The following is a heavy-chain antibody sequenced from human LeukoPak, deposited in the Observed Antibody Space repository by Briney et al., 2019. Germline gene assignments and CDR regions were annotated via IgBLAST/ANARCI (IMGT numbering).Heavy chain of an antibody. J-gene: IGHJ4*02. CDR2: IWYDGSNK. Sequence: GGSLRLSCAASGFTFSSYGIHWVRQAPGEGLEWVAVIWYDGSNKYYADSVKGRFTISRDNSKNALYLQMNSLRAEDTAVYYCAREGPSYGDHFDYWGQGTLVTVSS. CDR3: AREGPSYGDHFDY. D-gene: IGHD4-17*01. CDR1: GFTFSSYG. V-gene: IGHV3-33*08.